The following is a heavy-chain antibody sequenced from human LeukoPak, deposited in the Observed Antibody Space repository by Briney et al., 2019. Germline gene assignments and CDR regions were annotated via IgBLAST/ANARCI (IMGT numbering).Heavy chain of an antibody. CDR2: ISSGSHVV. D-gene: IGHD4-17*01. CDR3: AREDTVTYFDY. Sequence: GGSLRLSCAASGFNFSTYSMNWVRQAPGKGLEWVSYISSGSHVVYYADSARGRFTISRDNAQSSLFLQMNSLRAEDTAVYYCAREDTVTYFDYWGQGTLVTVSS. CDR1: GFNFSTYS. J-gene: IGHJ4*02. V-gene: IGHV3-48*01.